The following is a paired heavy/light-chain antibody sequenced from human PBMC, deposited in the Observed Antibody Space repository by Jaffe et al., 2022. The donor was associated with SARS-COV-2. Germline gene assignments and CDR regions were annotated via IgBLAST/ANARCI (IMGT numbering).Light chain of an antibody. CDR2: EGS. CDR3: GSYAGSSIWV. J-gene: IGLJ3*02. Sequence: QSALTQPASVSGSPGQSITISCTGTSSDVGSYNLVSWYQQHPGKAPKVMIYEGSKRPSGVSNRFSGSKSGNTASLTISGLQAEDEADYYCGSYAGSSIWVFGGGTKLTVL. V-gene: IGLV2-23*01. CDR1: SSDVGSYNL.
Heavy chain of an antibody. CDR3: ARYYCTNDICYYFDY. V-gene: IGHV4-59*01. CDR1: GGSINRNY. CDR2: ISYRGGT. Sequence: QVQLQESGPGLVKPSETLSLTCTVSGGSINRNYWSWIRQPPGKGLEWIGFISYRGGTNYNPSLKSRVTISVDTSKNQFSLKLNSVTAADTAVYYCARYYCTNDICYYFDYWGQGTLVTVSS. D-gene: IGHD2-8*01. J-gene: IGHJ4*02.